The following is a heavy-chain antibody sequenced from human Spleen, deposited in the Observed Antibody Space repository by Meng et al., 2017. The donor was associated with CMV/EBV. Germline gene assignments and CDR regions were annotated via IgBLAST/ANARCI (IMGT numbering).Heavy chain of an antibody. D-gene: IGHD6-19*01. CDR3: ATDLKQWMHYYFDY. V-gene: IGHV3-33*01. CDR1: GFTFAGQG. J-gene: IGHJ4*02. Sequence: SGFTFAGQGMHWVSKAPGKGREWVAVIWYDGSEKYYEDSVKGRFTISRDNSKNTLYLQMDSLRAEDTAVYYCATDLKQWMHYYFDYWGQGILVTVSS. CDR2: IWYDGSEK.